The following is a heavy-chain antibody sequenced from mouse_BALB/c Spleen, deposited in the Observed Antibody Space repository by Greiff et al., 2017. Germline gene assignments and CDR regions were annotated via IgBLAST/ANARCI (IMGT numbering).Heavy chain of an antibody. Sequence: VQLQQSGPSLVQPSQSLSITCTVSGFSLTSYGVHWVRQSPGKGLEWLGVIWRGGSTDYNAAFMSRLSITKDNSKSQVFFKMNSLQADDTAIYYCAKCYGNYVGYAMDYWGQGTSVTVSS. J-gene: IGHJ4*01. CDR3: AKCYGNYVGYAMDY. D-gene: IGHD2-1*01. V-gene: IGHV2-5-1*01. CDR1: GFSLTSYG. CDR2: IWRGGST.